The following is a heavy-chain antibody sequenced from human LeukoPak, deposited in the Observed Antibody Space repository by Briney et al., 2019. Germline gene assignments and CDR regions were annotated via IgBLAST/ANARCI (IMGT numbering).Heavy chain of an antibody. CDR3: AKDGVATQHALDI. CDR1: GFNFRAYA. D-gene: IGHD5-12*01. J-gene: IGHJ3*02. Sequence: GGSLRLSCAASGFNFRAYAMTWVRQAPGKRLDWVSGISGSGGTTYYADSVRGRFTISRDNSKNTVYLQLNNLRAEDTAVYYCAKDGVATQHALDIWGHGTMVTVSS. V-gene: IGHV3-23*01. CDR2: ISGSGGTT.